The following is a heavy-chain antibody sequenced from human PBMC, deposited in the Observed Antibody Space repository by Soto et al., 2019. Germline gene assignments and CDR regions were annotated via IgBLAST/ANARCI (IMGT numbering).Heavy chain of an antibody. Sequence: GGSLRLSCAASGFTFSSYWMSWARQAPGKGLEWVANIKQDGSEKYYVDSVKGRFTISRDNAKNSLYLQMNSLRAEDTAVYYCARGLGIRGNWFDPWGQGTLVTVSS. D-gene: IGHD7-27*01. CDR1: GFTFSSYW. CDR2: IKQDGSEK. CDR3: ARGLGIRGNWFDP. J-gene: IGHJ5*02. V-gene: IGHV3-7*01.